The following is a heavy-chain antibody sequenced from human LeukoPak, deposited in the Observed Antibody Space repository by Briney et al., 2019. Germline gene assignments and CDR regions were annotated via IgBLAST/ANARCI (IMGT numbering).Heavy chain of an antibody. J-gene: IGHJ4*02. CDR3: ASLYTYGDYDY. V-gene: IGHV4-61*02. CDR1: GGSISSGSYY. Sequence: SQTLSLTCTVSGGSISSGSYYWSWIRRPAGKGLEWIGRIYTSGSTNYNPSLKSRVTISVDTSKNQFSLKLSSVTAADTAVYYCASLYTYGDYDYWGQGTLVTVSS. D-gene: IGHD4-17*01. CDR2: IYTSGST.